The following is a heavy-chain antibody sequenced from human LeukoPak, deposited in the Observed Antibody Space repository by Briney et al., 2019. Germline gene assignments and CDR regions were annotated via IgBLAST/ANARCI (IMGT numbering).Heavy chain of an antibody. CDR1: GGSISSSSYY. CDR3: ARHSGSFPFDY. V-gene: IGHV4-39*01. D-gene: IGHD1-26*01. J-gene: IGHJ4*02. CDR2: IYYSGST. Sequence: SETLSLTCTVSGGSISSSSYYWGWIRQPPGKGLEWIGSIYYSGSTYYNPSLKSRVTISVDTSKNQFSLKLSSVTAADTAVYYCARHSGSFPFDYWGQGTLVTVSS.